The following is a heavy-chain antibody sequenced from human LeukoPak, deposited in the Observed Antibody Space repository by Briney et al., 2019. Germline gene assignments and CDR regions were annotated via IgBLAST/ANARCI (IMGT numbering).Heavy chain of an antibody. CDR2: INHSGST. V-gene: IGHV4-34*01. Sequence: SETLSLTCAIYGGPFGIYYWSWIRQPPGKGLEWIGEINHSGSTNYNPSLKSRVTISGDTSKNQFSLKLSSVTAAGTAVYYCAGPGAGDLDYWGQGTLVTVSS. CDR1: GGPFGIYY. D-gene: IGHD3-10*01. CDR3: AGPGAGDLDY. J-gene: IGHJ4*02.